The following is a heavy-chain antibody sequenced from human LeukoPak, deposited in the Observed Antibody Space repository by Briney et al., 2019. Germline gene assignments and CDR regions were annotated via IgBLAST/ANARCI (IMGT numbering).Heavy chain of an antibody. V-gene: IGHV1-2*02. CDR1: GYTFTGYY. CDR3: ARTFYDTLDSDAFDF. D-gene: IGHD2/OR15-2a*01. J-gene: IGHJ3*01. Sequence: ASVKVSCKASGYTFTGYYMHWVRQAPGQGLEWMGWINPDSGGTNNAQKFQGRVTMTRDTSISTVYMELSRLRSDDTAVYHCARTFYDTLDSDAFDFWGQGTMVIVSS. CDR2: INPDSGGT.